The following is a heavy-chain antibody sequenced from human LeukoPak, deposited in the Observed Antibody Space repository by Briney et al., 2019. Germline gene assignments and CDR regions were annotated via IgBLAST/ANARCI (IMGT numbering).Heavy chain of an antibody. Sequence: GGTLRLSCAASGFTFSSYGMSWVRQAPGKGLEWVSTISGSGGSTYYADSVKGRFTTSRYNAKNSLYLQMNSLRAEDTAVYYCASTRGRPGFDYWGQGTLVTVSS. D-gene: IGHD1-1*01. CDR2: ISGSGGST. V-gene: IGHV3-23*01. CDR3: ASTRGRPGFDY. J-gene: IGHJ4*02. CDR1: GFTFSSYG.